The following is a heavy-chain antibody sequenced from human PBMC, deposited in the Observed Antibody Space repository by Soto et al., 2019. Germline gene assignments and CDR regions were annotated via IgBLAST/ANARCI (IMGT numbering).Heavy chain of an antibody. CDR3: AKVRDDHSYFFDY. CDR2: IYYSGST. Sequence: PSEILSLTCTVSGGSISGYYWSWIRQPPGKGLEWIGYIYYSGSTTYNPSLKSPVTISVDTSRNQFSLKLSSVTAADTAVYYCAKVRDDHSYFFDYWGQGTLVTVSS. V-gene: IGHV4-59*01. CDR1: GGSISGYY. J-gene: IGHJ4*02. D-gene: IGHD6-6*01.